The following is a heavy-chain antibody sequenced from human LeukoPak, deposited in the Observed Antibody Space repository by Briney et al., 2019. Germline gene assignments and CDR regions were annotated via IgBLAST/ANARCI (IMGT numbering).Heavy chain of an antibody. CDR3: ARGLYEFCSGGRCYSYYLDY. J-gene: IGHJ4*02. D-gene: IGHD2-15*01. CDR1: GFTVSSNY. CDR2: IYSGGST. Sequence: GGSLRLSCAASGFTVSSNYMSWVRQAPGKGLEWVSVIYSGGSTYYADSVKGRFTISRDNSKNTLYLQMNSLRAEDTAVYYCARGLYEFCSGGRCYSYYLDYWGQGTLVTVSS. V-gene: IGHV3-53*01.